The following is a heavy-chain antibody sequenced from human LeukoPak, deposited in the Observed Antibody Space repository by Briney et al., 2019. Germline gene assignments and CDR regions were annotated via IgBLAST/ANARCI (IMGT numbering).Heavy chain of an antibody. J-gene: IGHJ5*02. V-gene: IGHV1-18*01. D-gene: IGHD3-22*01. CDR1: GYTFTSYG. CDR2: ISAYNGNT. CDR3: ARTGRRQYYYDSSGYLRFDP. Sequence: EASVTVSCKASGYTFTSYGISWVRQAPGQGLEWMGWISAYNGNTNYAQKLQGRVTMTTDTSTSTAYMELRSLRSDDTAVYYCARTGRRQYYYDSSGYLRFDPWGQGTLVTVSS.